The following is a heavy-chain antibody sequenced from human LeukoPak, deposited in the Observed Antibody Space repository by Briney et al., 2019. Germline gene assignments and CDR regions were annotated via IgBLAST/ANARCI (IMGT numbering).Heavy chain of an antibody. D-gene: IGHD6-19*01. Sequence: TSSETLSLTCTVSGYSISSGYYWGWIRQPPGKGLEWIGSIYHSGSTYYNPSLKSRVTISVDTSKNQFSLKLSSVTAADTAVYYCARGGWYRYFDYWGQGTLVTVSS. CDR1: GYSISSGYY. CDR3: ARGGWYRYFDY. CDR2: IYHSGST. V-gene: IGHV4-38-2*02. J-gene: IGHJ4*02.